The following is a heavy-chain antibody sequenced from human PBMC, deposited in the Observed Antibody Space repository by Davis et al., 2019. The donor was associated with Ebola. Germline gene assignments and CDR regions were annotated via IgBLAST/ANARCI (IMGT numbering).Heavy chain of an antibody. D-gene: IGHD4-23*01. J-gene: IGHJ6*02. CDR3: ARERTVVTPNYYYGMDV. V-gene: IGHV1-69*04. Sequence: AASVKVSCKASGGTFSSYAISWVRQAPGQGLEWMGRIIPILGIANYAQKFQGRVTITADKSTSTAYMELSSLRSEDTAVYYCARERTVVTPNYYYGMDVWGQGTTVTVSS. CDR2: IIPILGIA. CDR1: GGTFSSYA.